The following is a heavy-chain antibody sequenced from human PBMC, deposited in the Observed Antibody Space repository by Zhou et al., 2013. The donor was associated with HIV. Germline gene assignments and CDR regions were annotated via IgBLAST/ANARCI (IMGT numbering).Heavy chain of an antibody. CDR2: IVAMFGIP. V-gene: IGHV1-69*05. CDR3: ATRGFTRTHYNNYYMDV. D-gene: IGHD2-15*01. Sequence: QVQLVQSGAEVKKPGSSVRVSCKASGGNFNSFSFSWVRQAPGQGLEWMGGIVAMFGIPTYALKFQGRVALSTDKSTTTAYMELSSLTSEDTAVYYCATRGFTRTHYNNYYMDVWGKGTTVTVSS. J-gene: IGHJ6*03. CDR1: GGNFNSFS.